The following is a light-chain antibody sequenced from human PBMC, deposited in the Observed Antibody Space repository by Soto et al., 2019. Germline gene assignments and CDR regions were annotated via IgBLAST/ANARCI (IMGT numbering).Light chain of an antibody. V-gene: IGLV2-14*03. J-gene: IGLJ2*01. CDR2: DVS. Sequence: QSALTQPASVSGSPGQSITISCTGTSSDVGRYNYVSWYKQHPGKAPKLMIYDVSNRTSGVSNRCSGSKSGNTASLTISGLQAEDGAGYYCSSYTSSSTVVFGGGTQLPVL. CDR3: SSYTSSSTVV. CDR1: SSDVGRYNY.